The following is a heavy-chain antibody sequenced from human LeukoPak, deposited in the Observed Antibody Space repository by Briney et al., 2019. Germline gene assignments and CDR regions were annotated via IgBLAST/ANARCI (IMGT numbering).Heavy chain of an antibody. CDR2: IKQDGSEK. J-gene: IGHJ4*02. CDR1: GFTFSSYW. D-gene: IGHD1-1*01. V-gene: IGHV3-7*04. Sequence: GSLRLSCAASGFTFSSYWMSWIRQAPGKGLEWVANIKQDGSEKYYVDSVKGRFTISRDNAKNSLYLQMNSLRAEDTAVYYCARGQLERTYYFDYWGQGTLVTVSS. CDR3: ARGQLERTYYFDY.